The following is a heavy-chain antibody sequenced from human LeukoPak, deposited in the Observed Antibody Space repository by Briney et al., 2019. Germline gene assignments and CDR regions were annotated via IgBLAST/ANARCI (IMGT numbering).Heavy chain of an antibody. J-gene: IGHJ1*01. CDR3: ARANGGNSVEYFQH. D-gene: IGHD4-23*01. V-gene: IGHV3-21*01. CDR1: GFTFSTYS. Sequence: SGGSLRLSCAASGFTFSTYSMNWVRQAPGKGLEWVSSITASNTYIYHADSVKGRFTVCRDDAKNSLYLQMNSLRVEGTAVYYCARANGGNSVEYFQHWGQGTLVTVSS. CDR2: ITASNTYI.